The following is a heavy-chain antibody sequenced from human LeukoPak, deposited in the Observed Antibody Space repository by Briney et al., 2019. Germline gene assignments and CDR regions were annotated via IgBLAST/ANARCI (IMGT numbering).Heavy chain of an antibody. CDR1: GFTFRRYG. CDR3: ASPGSVGDTGMPDY. D-gene: IGHD5-18*01. V-gene: IGHV3-23*01. Sequence: GGSLRLSCAASGFTFRRYGMSWVRQAPGKGLEWVSTISGSGGSTYYADSVKGRFTISRDNAKNSLYLQMNSLRAEDTAVYYCASPGSVGDTGMPDYWGQGTLVTVSS. CDR2: ISGSGGST. J-gene: IGHJ4*02.